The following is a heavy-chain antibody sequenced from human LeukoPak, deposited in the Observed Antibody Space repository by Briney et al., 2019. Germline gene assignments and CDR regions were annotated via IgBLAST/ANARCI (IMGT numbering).Heavy chain of an antibody. J-gene: IGHJ4*02. CDR3: AKWSELPYFDY. CDR2: INSDGSST. CDR1: GFTFSSYW. V-gene: IGHV3-74*01. D-gene: IGHD2-15*01. Sequence: GGSLRLSCAASGFTFSSYWMHWVRQAPGKGLVWVSRINSDGSSTSYADSVKGRFTTSRDNAKNTLYLQMNSLRAEDTAVYYCAKWSELPYFDYWGQGAPVTVSS.